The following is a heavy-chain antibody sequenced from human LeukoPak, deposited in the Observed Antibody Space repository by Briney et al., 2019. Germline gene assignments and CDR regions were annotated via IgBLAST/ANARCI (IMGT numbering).Heavy chain of an antibody. CDR1: GFTVSSTH. J-gene: IGHJ4*02. D-gene: IGHD3-3*01. CDR2: INQDGSER. Sequence: GGSLRLSCEASGFTVSSTHMVWVRQAPGKGLEWVANINQDGSERYYVDPVKGRFTISRDNTRNSLYLQMNSLRAEDTAVYYCARGSSFGAYWGQGTLVTVSS. V-gene: IGHV3-7*03. CDR3: ARGSSFGAY.